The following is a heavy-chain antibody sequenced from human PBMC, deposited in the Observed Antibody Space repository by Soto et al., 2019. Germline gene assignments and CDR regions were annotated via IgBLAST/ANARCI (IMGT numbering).Heavy chain of an antibody. J-gene: IGHJ4*02. D-gene: IGHD2-8*01. CDR3: ARGAGYCTNGVCLHFDY. CDR2: INPSGGST. CDR1: GYTFTSYY. V-gene: IGHV1-46*03. Sequence: ASVKVSCKASGYTFTSYYMHWVRQAPGQGLEWMGIINPSGGSTSYAQKFQGRVTMTRDTSTSTVYMELSSLRSEDTAVYYCARGAGYCTNGVCLHFDYWGQRTLVTVSS.